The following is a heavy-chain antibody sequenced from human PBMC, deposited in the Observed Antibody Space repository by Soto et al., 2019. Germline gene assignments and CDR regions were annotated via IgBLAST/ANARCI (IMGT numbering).Heavy chain of an antibody. CDR3: ARYKGIPGTFAV. Sequence: PSETLSLTCTVSGDSISSFYWSWIRQPPGKGLEWIGCVYYSGSTYYNPSLKSRVSISLDTSKNQFSLKLRSVTAADTALYYCARYKGIPGTFAVCGQGTAVTVSS. J-gene: IGHJ6*02. V-gene: IGHV4-59*01. D-gene: IGHD1-20*01. CDR1: GDSISSFY. CDR2: VYYSGST.